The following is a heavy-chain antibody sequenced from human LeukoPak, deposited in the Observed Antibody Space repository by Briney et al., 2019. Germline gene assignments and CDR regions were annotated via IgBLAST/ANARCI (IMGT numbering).Heavy chain of an antibody. Sequence: QPGGSLRLSCAASGFTVSSNYMSWVRQAPGKGLEWVSVIYSGGSTYYADSVKGRFTISRDNSKNTLYLQMNSLRAEDTAVYYCANAQYCTNGVCYPNFDYWGQGTLVTVSS. CDR1: GFTVSSNY. D-gene: IGHD2-8*01. CDR2: IYSGGST. CDR3: ANAQYCTNGVCYPNFDY. V-gene: IGHV3-53*01. J-gene: IGHJ4*02.